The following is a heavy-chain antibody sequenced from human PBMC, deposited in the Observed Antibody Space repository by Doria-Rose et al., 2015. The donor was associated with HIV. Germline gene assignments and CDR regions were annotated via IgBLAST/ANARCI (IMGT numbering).Heavy chain of an antibody. Sequence: QVTLRESGPVLVKPTETLTLTCTVSGVSLSSPGMGVSWICQPPGKALEWLANIFSDDERSYKTSLKSRLTISKGTSKSQVVLTMTDMDPVDTATYYCARIKSSRWYHKYYFDFWAREPWSSSPQ. CDR1: GVSLSSPGMG. J-gene: IGHJ4*02. D-gene: IGHD6-13*01. CDR3: ARIKSSRWYHKYYFDF. CDR2: IFSDDER. V-gene: IGHV2-26*01.